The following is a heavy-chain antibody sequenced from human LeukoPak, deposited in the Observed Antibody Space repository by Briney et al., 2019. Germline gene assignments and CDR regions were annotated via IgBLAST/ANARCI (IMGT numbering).Heavy chain of an antibody. CDR3: AREEGAPIAAANV. CDR1: GYTFTTYT. CDR2: VRPNNGNT. D-gene: IGHD6-13*01. Sequence: ASVKVSCKASGYTFTTYTTSWVRQAPGQGLEWMGWVRPNNGNTNYAQKLQGRVSMTTDTSTSTAYMVLRSLRSDDTAVYYCAREEGAPIAAANVWGLGTMVTVSS. V-gene: IGHV1-18*01. J-gene: IGHJ3*01.